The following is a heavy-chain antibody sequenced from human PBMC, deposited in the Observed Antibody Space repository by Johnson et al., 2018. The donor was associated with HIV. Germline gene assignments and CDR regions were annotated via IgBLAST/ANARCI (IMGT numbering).Heavy chain of an antibody. CDR1: GFNVDDDA. V-gene: IGHV3-20*04. D-gene: IGHD1-26*01. Sequence: VQLVESGGGVVRPGGSLRLSCAASGFNVDDDALSWVRQVPGKGLEWVSGINYNGGSTGYADSVMDRFSISRDNAKNSLYLQMDSLRAEDTAMYYCTTDQVDSGSYYNAFHIWGQGTMVTVSS. J-gene: IGHJ3*02. CDR2: INYNGGST. CDR3: TTDQVDSGSYYNAFHI.